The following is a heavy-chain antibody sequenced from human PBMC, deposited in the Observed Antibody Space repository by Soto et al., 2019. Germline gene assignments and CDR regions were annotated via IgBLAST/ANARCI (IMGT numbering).Heavy chain of an antibody. V-gene: IGHV1-18*01. J-gene: IGHJ4*02. Sequence: ASVKVSCKASGYTFTSYGISWVRQAPGQGLEWMGWISAYNGNTNYAQKLQGRVTMTTDTSTSTAYMELRSLRSDDTAVYYCARDQDKAAAGNRDDYDYWSQGTLVTVSS. CDR2: ISAYNGNT. CDR1: GYTFTSYG. D-gene: IGHD6-13*01. CDR3: ARDQDKAAAGNRDDYDY.